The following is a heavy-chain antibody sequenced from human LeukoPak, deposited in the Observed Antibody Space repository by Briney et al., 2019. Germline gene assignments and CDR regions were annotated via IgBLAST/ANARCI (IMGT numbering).Heavy chain of an antibody. V-gene: IGHV4-38-2*02. D-gene: IGHD3-10*01. CDR2: IYHSGST. J-gene: IGHJ3*02. CDR1: GYSISSGYY. CDR3: AKSNGYGLIDI. Sequence: PSETLSLTCTVSGYSISSGYYWGWVRQPPGKGLEWIGEIYHSGSTNYNPSLKSRVTISLDTSRNQFSLKLNSVTAADTAVYYCAKSNGYGLIDIWGQGTMVTVSS.